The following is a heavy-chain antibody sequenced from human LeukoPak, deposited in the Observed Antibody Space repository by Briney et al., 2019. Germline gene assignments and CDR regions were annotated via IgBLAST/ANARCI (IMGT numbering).Heavy chain of an antibody. V-gene: IGHV1-2*02. Sequence: ASVKVSCKASGYTFTGYYMHWVRQAPGQGLEWTGWINPNSGGTNYAQKFQGRVTMTRDTSISTAYMELSRLRSDDTAVYYCARNRAYDFWSGYTHEFDYWGQGTLVTVSS. CDR2: INPNSGGT. CDR1: GYTFTGYY. D-gene: IGHD3-3*01. CDR3: ARNRAYDFWSGYTHEFDY. J-gene: IGHJ4*02.